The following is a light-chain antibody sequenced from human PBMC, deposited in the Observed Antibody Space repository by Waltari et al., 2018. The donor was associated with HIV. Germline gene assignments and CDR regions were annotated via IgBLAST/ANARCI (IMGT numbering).Light chain of an antibody. CDR1: KLGDKD. CDR3: QAWDSTTAP. J-gene: IGLJ2*01. CDR2: QDN. Sequence: SYELTQPPSVSVSPGQTASISCSGDKLGDKDASWYQQKPGQSPVLVIYQDNKRPSGIPERFSGSNSGNTATLTISGTQAMDEADYYCQAWDSTTAPFGGGTKLTVL. V-gene: IGLV3-1*01.